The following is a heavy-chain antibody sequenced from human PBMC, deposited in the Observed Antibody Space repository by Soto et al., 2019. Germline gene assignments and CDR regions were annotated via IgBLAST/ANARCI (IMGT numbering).Heavy chain of an antibody. Sequence: SGKVSCKASGGTFSSYSINWVRQAPGQGLEWMGEIIPIFGTANYAQKFQGRVTITADESTSTAYMELSSLRSEDTAVYYCARDGGRHSGGIDSWGQGTLVTVSS. CDR2: IIPIFGTA. V-gene: IGHV1-69*13. CDR1: GGTFSSYS. D-gene: IGHD1-26*01. J-gene: IGHJ4*02. CDR3: ARDGGRHSGGIDS.